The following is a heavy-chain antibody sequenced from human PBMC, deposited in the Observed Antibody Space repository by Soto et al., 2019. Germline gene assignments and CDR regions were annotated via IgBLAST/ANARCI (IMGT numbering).Heavy chain of an antibody. J-gene: IGHJ4*02. D-gene: IGHD2-21*02. CDR3: AKVQEFCGFNCYIVDS. CDR2: ISSSGGRT. Sequence: VGSLRLSCVASGFTFSNSAMSWVRHVPGKGLEWAAGISSSGGRTNYADSVKGRFTISRDNSKDTLYLQMNSLRAEDTALYYCAKVQEFCGFNCYIVDSWGQGVLVTVSS. V-gene: IGHV3-23*01. CDR1: GFTFSNSA.